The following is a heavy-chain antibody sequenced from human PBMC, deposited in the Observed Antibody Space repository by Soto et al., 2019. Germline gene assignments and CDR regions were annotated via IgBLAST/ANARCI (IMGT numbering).Heavy chain of an antibody. CDR1: GGSISSYY. V-gene: IGHV4-59*01. Sequence: PSETLSLTCTVSGGSISSYYWSWIRQPPGKGLEWIGYIYYSGSTNYNPSLKSRVTISVDTSKNRFSLKLSSVTAADTAVYYCARVFIAAAYYFDYWGQGTLVTV. CDR3: ARVFIAAAYYFDY. J-gene: IGHJ4*02. D-gene: IGHD6-13*01. CDR2: IYYSGST.